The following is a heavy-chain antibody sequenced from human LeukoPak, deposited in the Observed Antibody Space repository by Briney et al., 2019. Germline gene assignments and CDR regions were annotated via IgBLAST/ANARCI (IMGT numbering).Heavy chain of an antibody. CDR3: AKDRHAPGRYCSSTSCFPFDS. Sequence: GGSLRLSCAASGFTFSSYAMSWVRQAPGKGLEWVSAISGSGGSTYYSDSVKGRFTISRDNTKNTLYLQMNSLRAEDTAVYYCAKDRHAPGRYCSSTSCFPFDSWGQGTLVTVSS. D-gene: IGHD2-2*01. V-gene: IGHV3-23*01. CDR1: GFTFSSYA. CDR2: ISGSGGST. J-gene: IGHJ5*01.